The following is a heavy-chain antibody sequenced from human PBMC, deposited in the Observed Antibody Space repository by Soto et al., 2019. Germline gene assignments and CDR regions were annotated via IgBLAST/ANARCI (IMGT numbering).Heavy chain of an antibody. CDR1: GDSYSISTYS. J-gene: IGHJ5*02. V-gene: IGHV4-30-2*01. Sequence: SETLSLTCNMSGDSYSISTYSWSWIRQPPGKALQWIGFIYQSGVTSYNPSLASRVSISLDRSNNQCSLKLKSVTAADTAVYFCAGMPYTSGLRFDPWGPGTLLTVSS. CDR3: AGMPYTSGLRFDP. CDR2: IYQSGVT. D-gene: IGHD6-19*01.